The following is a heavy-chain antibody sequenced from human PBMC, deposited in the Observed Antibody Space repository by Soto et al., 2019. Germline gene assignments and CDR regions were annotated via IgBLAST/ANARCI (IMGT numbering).Heavy chain of an antibody. CDR3: ARLDYGSGSYSGDYYYGMDV. CDR1: GGSISSSSYY. Sequence: PSETLSLTCTVSGGSISSSSYYWGWIRQPPGKGLEWIGSIYYSGSTYYNPSLKSRVTISVDTSKNQFSLKLSSVTAADTAVYYCARLDYGSGSYSGDYYYGMDVWGQGTTVTVSS. J-gene: IGHJ6*02. V-gene: IGHV4-39*01. D-gene: IGHD3-10*01. CDR2: IYYSGST.